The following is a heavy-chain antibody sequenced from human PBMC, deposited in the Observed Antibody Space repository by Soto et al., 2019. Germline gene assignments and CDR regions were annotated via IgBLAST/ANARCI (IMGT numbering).Heavy chain of an antibody. J-gene: IGHJ6*02. Sequence: XVSLRLSLASCDFTVSNACMSWVGKARGKGLEWVGRIKSKTDGGRTDYAAPVKGRFTISRDDSKNTLDLQMKSLKTEDTAVYYCTTDLTRFHIAVDRTPHYYYYGMDVWGQGTTVTVS. CDR2: IKSKTDGGRT. CDR3: TTDLTRFHIAVDRTPHYYYYGMDV. V-gene: IGHV3-15*01. CDR1: DFTVSNAC. D-gene: IGHD6-19*01.